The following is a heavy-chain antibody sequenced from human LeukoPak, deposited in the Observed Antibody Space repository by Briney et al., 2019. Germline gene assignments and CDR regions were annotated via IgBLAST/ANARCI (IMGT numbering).Heavy chain of an antibody. CDR1: EGTFSSYA. Sequence: GASAKVSCKASEGTFSSYAISWVRQAPGQGLEWMGRIIPIFGTANYAQKFQGRVTITTDESTSTAYMELSSLRSEDTAVYYCARGYSYGSHFDYWGQGTLVTVSS. D-gene: IGHD5-18*01. CDR2: IIPIFGTA. V-gene: IGHV1-69*05. J-gene: IGHJ4*02. CDR3: ARGYSYGSHFDY.